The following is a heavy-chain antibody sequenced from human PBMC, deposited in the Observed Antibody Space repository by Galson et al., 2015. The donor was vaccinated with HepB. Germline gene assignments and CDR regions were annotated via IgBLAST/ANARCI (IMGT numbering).Heavy chain of an antibody. V-gene: IGHV3-33*01. D-gene: IGHD4-17*01. Sequence: SLRLSCAASGFTFSSYGMHWVRQAPGKGLEWVAVIWYDGSNKYYADSVKGRFTISRDNSKNTLYLQMNSLRAEDTAVYYCAGTTVTTSWFDPWGQGTLVTVSS. CDR2: IWYDGSNK. CDR1: GFTFSSYG. J-gene: IGHJ5*02. CDR3: AGTTVTTSWFDP.